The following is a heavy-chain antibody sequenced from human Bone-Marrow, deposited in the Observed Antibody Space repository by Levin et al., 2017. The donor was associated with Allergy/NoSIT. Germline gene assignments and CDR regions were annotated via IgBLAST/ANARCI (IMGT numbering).Heavy chain of an antibody. V-gene: IGHV3-23*01. CDR2: ISGSGGST. J-gene: IGHJ6*02. D-gene: IGHD3-3*01. Sequence: GESLKISCAASGFTFSSYAMSWVRQAPGKGLEWVSAISGSGGSTYYADSVKGRFTISRDNSKNTLYLQMNSLRAEDTAVYYCAKTDFGVVIIGRFNYGMDVWGQGTTVTVSS. CDR1: GFTFSSYA. CDR3: AKTDFGVVIIGRFNYGMDV.